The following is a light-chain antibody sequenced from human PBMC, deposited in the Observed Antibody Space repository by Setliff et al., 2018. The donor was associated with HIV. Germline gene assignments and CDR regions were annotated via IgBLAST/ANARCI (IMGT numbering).Light chain of an antibody. Sequence: QSALTQPASVSGSPGQSITISCTGTSSDVGGYNYVSWYQQHPGKAPKLIIYEVTNRPSGISSRFSGSKSGNTASLTISGLQAEDEADYYCSSYASTNTLPFGTGTKVTVL. J-gene: IGLJ1*01. CDR1: SSDVGGYNY. CDR2: EVT. V-gene: IGLV2-14*01. CDR3: SSYASTNTLP.